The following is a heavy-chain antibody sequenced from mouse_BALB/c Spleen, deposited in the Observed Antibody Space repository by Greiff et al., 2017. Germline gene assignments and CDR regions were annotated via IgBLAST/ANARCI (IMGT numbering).Heavy chain of an antibody. CDR2: ISYSGST. Sequence: EVKLQESGPGLVKPSQSLSLTCTVTGYSITSDYAWNWIRQFPGNKLEWMGYISYSGSTSYNPSLKSRISITRDTSKNQFFLQLNSVTTEDTATYYCARRLRRGGYYAMDYWGQGTSVTVSS. J-gene: IGHJ4*01. D-gene: IGHD2-4*01. CDR3: ARRLRRGGYYAMDY. CDR1: GYSITSDYA. V-gene: IGHV3-2*02.